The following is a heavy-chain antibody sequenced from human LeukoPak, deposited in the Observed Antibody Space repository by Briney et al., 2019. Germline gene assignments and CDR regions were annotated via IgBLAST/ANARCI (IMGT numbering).Heavy chain of an antibody. CDR1: GFTFSSYA. V-gene: IGHV3-30-3*01. Sequence: GRSLRLSCAASGFTFSSYAMHWVRQAPGKGLGWVAVISYDGSNKYYADSVKGRFTISRDNSKNTLYLQMNSLRAEDTAVYYCARERDYDSSGYAFYFDYWGQGTLVTVSS. CDR3: ARERDYDSSGYAFYFDY. D-gene: IGHD3-22*01. J-gene: IGHJ4*02. CDR2: ISYDGSNK.